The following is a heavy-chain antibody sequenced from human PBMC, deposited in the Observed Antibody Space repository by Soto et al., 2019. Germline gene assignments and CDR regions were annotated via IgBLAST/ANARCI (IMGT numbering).Heavy chain of an antibody. D-gene: IGHD6-13*01. V-gene: IGHV4-59*01. Sequence: SETLSLTCTVSGGSISSYYWSWIRQPPGKGLEWIGYIYYSGSTNYNPSLKSRVTISVDTSKNQFSLKLSSVTAADTAVYYCARDLALLTAAPTLYGMDVWGQGTTVTVSS. CDR2: IYYSGST. J-gene: IGHJ6*02. CDR3: ARDLALLTAAPTLYGMDV. CDR1: GGSISSYY.